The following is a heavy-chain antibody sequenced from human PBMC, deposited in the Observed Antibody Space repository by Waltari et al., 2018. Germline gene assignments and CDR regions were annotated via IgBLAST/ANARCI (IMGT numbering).Heavy chain of an antibody. CDR3: ARTPDNSGYDLGVFDY. V-gene: IGHV1-69*10. D-gene: IGHD5-12*01. CDR2: IIPILGIA. Sequence: QVQLVQSGAEVKKPGFSVKVSCKASGGTFSSYAISWVRQAPGQGLEWMGGIIPILGIANYAQKFQGRVTITADKSTSTAYMELSSLRSEDTAVYYCARTPDNSGYDLGVFDYWGQGTLVTVSS. CDR1: GGTFSSYA. J-gene: IGHJ4*02.